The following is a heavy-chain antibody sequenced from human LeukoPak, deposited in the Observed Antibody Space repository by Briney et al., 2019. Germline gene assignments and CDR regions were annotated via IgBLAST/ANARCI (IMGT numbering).Heavy chain of an antibody. CDR2: ISSSSSYI. V-gene: IGHV3-21*01. D-gene: IGHD6-13*01. CDR1: GFTFSSYS. J-gene: IGHJ5*02. Sequence: AGGSLRLSCAASGFTFSSYSMNWVRQAPGKGLEWVSSISSSSSYIYYADSVKGRFTISRDNAKNSLYLQMNSLRAEDTAVYYCARASAAAGTTNWFDPWGQGTLVTVSS. CDR3: ARASAAAGTTNWFDP.